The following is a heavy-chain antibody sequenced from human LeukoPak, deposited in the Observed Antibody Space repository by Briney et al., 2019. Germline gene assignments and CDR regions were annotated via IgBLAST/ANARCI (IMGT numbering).Heavy chain of an antibody. CDR1: GGSFSGYY. J-gene: IGHJ4*02. D-gene: IGHD3-10*01. V-gene: IGHV4-34*01. Sequence: SETLSLTCAVYGGSFSGYYWSWIRQPPGKGLEWIGEINHSGSTNYNPSLKSRVTISVDTSKKQFSLKLSSVTAADTAVYYCARDNQSGEWTDYWGQGTLVTVSS. CDR3: ARDNQSGEWTDY. CDR2: INHSGST.